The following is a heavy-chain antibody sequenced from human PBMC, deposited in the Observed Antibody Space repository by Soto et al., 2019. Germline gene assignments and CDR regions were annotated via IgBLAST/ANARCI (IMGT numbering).Heavy chain of an antibody. CDR2: IIPLFGTA. V-gene: IGHV1-69*06. Sequence: QVYLVQSGAEVKKPGSSVKISCKASGGIFSSNTINWVRQAAGQGLEGMGGIIPLFGTANYAEKFQGRVTITADKSPKTEDMELTSLRSEDTAVYYCASKAACGGDCYACASWGQGTLVTVSS. CDR3: ASKAACGGDCYACAS. J-gene: IGHJ5*02. D-gene: IGHD2-21*02. CDR1: GGIFSSNT.